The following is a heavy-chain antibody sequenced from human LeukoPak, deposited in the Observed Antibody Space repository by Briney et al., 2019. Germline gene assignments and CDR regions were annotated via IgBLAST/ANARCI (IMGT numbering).Heavy chain of an antibody. Sequence: SETLSLTCAVSGYSISSGSYYWSWIRQPARKGLEWIGRIYTSRSTNYNPSLKSRVTISVDTSNNQFSLKLSSVTAADTAVYYCARLYDSSGYCYVDAFDIWGQGTMVTVSS. D-gene: IGHD3-22*01. CDR1: GYSISSGSYY. CDR2: IYTSRST. V-gene: IGHV4-61*02. CDR3: ARLYDSSGYCYVDAFDI. J-gene: IGHJ3*02.